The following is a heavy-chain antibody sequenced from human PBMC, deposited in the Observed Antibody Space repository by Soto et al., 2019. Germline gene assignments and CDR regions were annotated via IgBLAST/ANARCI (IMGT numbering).Heavy chain of an antibody. CDR3: ARGGSGYCSSTSCHNRAVRLWGVRYFDY. Sequence: PSETLSLTCAVYGGSFSGYYWSWIRQPPGKGLEWIGEINHSGSTNYNPSLKSRVTISVDTSKNQFSLKLSSVTAADTAVYYCARGGSGYCSSTSCHNRAVRLWGVRYFDYWGQGTLVTVSS. D-gene: IGHD2-2*01. V-gene: IGHV4-34*01. CDR1: GGSFSGYY. J-gene: IGHJ4*02. CDR2: INHSGST.